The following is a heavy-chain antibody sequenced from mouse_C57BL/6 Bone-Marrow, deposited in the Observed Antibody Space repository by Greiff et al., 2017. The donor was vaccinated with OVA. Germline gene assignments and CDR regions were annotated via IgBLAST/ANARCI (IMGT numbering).Heavy chain of an antibody. CDR3: ARSDIGIDYDEGYYAMDY. J-gene: IGHJ4*01. Sequence: QVQLQQSGAELVKPGASVKISCKASGYAFSSYWMNWVKQRPGKGLEWIGQIYPGDGDTNYNGKFKGKATLTADKSSSTAYMQLSSLTSEHSAVYFCARSDIGIDYDEGYYAMDYWGQGTSVTVSS. V-gene: IGHV1-80*01. CDR2: IYPGDGDT. CDR1: GYAFSSYW. D-gene: IGHD2-4*01.